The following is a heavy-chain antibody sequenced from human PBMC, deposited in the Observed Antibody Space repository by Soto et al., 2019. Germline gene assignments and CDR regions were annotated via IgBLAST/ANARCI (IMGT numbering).Heavy chain of an antibody. CDR3: ARGRSTDY. CDR2: IKEDGSDK. CDR1: GFTFNKYW. J-gene: IGHJ4*02. V-gene: IGHV3-7*01. Sequence: EVQLLESGGALVQPGESLRLSCAASGFTFNKYWMTWARQAPGKGLELVANIKEDGSDKYYVDSVKGRFTVSRDNAKDFLYRQMNSLRDEDTAVYYCARGRSTDYWGQGTLVIVSS.